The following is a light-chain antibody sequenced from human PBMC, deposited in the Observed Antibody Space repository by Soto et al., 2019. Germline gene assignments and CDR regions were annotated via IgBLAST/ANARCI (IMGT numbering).Light chain of an antibody. J-gene: IGKJ5*01. CDR3: QQYNTWRSIS. CDR2: GAS. V-gene: IGKV3-15*01. Sequence: EIVKTQSPATLTVSPGERATLSCRASQSVGGNLAWYQQRPGQAPRLLIYGASTRATGIAARFSGSGSGTEFTLTISSLQSEDFAVYYCQQYNTWRSISFGQGTRLEI. CDR1: QSVGGN.